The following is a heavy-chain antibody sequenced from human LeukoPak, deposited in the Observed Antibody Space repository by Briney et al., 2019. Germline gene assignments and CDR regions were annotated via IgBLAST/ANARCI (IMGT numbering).Heavy chain of an antibody. V-gene: IGHV1-18*01. CDR3: ARVASAWNRRATVDY. J-gene: IGHJ4*02. D-gene: IGHD1-1*01. CDR2: ISAYNGNT. CDR1: GYTFTSYG. Sequence: ASVKVSCKASGYTFTSYGISWVRQAPGQGLEWMGWISAYNGNTNYARKLQGRVTKTTDTSTSTAYMELRSLRPDDTAVYYCARVASAWNRRATVDYWGQGTLVTVSS.